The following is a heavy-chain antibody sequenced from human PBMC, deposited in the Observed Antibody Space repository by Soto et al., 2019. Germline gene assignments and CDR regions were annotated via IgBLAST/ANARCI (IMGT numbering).Heavy chain of an antibody. D-gene: IGHD2-15*01. Sequence: VASVKVSCKASGYTFTSYGISWVRRAPGQGLEWMGWISAYNGNTNYAQKLQGRVTMTTDTSTSTAYMELRSLRSDDTAVYYCARGYCSGGSCYPPLYYYYGMDVWGQGTTVTVS. V-gene: IGHV1-18*04. CDR1: GYTFTSYG. CDR2: ISAYNGNT. CDR3: ARGYCSGGSCYPPLYYYYGMDV. J-gene: IGHJ6*02.